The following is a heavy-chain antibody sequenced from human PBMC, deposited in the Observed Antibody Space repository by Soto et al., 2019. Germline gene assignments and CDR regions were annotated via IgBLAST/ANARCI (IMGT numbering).Heavy chain of an antibody. Sequence: SETLSLTCAVSGGSISSGGYSWSWIRQPPGKGLEWIGYIYQSGSTYYNPSLKGRFTISRDNSKNTVFLQMSSLRAEDTAVYFCASRVSGRPFDYWGQGALVTVSS. D-gene: IGHD6-13*01. CDR3: ASRVSGRPFDY. J-gene: IGHJ4*02. V-gene: IGHV4-30-2*01. CDR2: IYQSGST. CDR1: GGSISSGGYS.